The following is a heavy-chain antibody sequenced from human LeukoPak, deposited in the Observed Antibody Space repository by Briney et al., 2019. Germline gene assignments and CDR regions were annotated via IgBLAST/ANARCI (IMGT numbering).Heavy chain of an antibody. CDR3: AREVMAKRRAFDI. J-gene: IGHJ3*02. Sequence: GRSLRLSCAVSGFTASSNYMSWVRQAPGKGLEWVSVIYSDDRTYYADSVKGRFTISRHTSKKTLYLQMNSLRAEDTAVYYCAREVMAKRRAFDIWGQGTVVTVSS. V-gene: IGHV3-53*04. CDR2: IYSDDRT. CDR1: GFTASSNY. D-gene: IGHD2-8*01.